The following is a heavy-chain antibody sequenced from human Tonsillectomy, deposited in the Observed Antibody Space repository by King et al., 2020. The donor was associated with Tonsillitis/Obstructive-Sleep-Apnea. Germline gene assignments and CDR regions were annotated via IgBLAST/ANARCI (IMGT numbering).Heavy chain of an antibody. V-gene: IGHV5-51*01. CDR3: ARQFCISNRGHSVSSYYLDY. J-gene: IGHJ4*02. D-gene: IGHD2-2*01. CDR1: GYTFSNYW. CDR2: VYPGESEI. Sequence: QLVQSGAEVKKPGESLKISCKGSGYTFSNYWIAWVRQMPGRGPEWMGIVYPGESEIKYSPSFQGQVTISDDKSISTAYLQWSSLEASDTAMYFCARQFCISNRGHSVSSYYLDYWGQGTLVTVSS.